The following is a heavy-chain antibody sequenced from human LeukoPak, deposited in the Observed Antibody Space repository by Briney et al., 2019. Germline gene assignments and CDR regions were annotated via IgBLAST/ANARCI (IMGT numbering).Heavy chain of an antibody. CDR3: ASFYDSSGYRSLAFDI. J-gene: IGHJ3*02. D-gene: IGHD3-22*01. Sequence: ASVKVSCKASGYTFTSYAMNWVRQAPGQGLEWMGWINTNTGNPTYAQGFTGRFVFSLDTSVSTAYLQISSLKAEDTAVYYCASFYDSSGYRSLAFDIWGQGTMVTVSS. V-gene: IGHV7-4-1*02. CDR2: INTNTGNP. CDR1: GYTFTSYA.